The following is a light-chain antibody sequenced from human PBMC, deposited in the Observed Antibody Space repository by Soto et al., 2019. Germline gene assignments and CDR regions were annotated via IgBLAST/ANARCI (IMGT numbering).Light chain of an antibody. Sequence: DIVLTQSPATLSLSPGERATLSCRASQSVTSDLAWYQQKPGQAPRLLIYGASTRATGIPARFSGSGSGTEFTLTISSLEPEDFAVYYCQQRSDWPLTCGQGTRRRL. V-gene: IGKV3-11*01. CDR1: QSVTSD. CDR3: QQRSDWPLT. CDR2: GAS. J-gene: IGKJ5*01.